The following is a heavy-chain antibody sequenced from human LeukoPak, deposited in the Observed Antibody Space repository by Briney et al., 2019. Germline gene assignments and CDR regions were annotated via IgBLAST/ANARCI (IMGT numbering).Heavy chain of an antibody. V-gene: IGHV3-30*03. D-gene: IGHD6-13*01. J-gene: IGHJ4*02. CDR2: ISYDGSNK. CDR1: GFTFSSYG. Sequence: GGSLRLSCAASGFTFSSYGMHWVRQAPGKGLEWVAVISYDGSNKYYADSVKGRSTISRDNSKNTLYLQMNSLRAEDTAVYYCAAADAFDYWGQGTLVTVSS. CDR3: AAADAFDY.